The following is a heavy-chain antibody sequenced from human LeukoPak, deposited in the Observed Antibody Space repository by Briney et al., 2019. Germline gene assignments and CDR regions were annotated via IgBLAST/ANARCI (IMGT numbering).Heavy chain of an antibody. J-gene: IGHJ3*02. CDR2: IKQDGSEK. CDR1: GYFFRNYW. Sequence: PGGSLRLSCAVSGYFFRNYWMSCVPEASGKGRECVAIIKQDGSEKYYVESVKGGFTISRDNAKNSLYLQMNSLRAENTAVYYCARDPTVTNLHDAFDMWGQGTMVTVSS. V-gene: IGHV3-7*05. CDR3: ARDPTVTNLHDAFDM. D-gene: IGHD4-17*01.